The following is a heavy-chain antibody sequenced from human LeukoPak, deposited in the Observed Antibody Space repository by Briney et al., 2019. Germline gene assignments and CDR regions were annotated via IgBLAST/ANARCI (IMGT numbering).Heavy chain of an antibody. Sequence: GGSLRLSCAASGFTFTNNFMSWVRQVPGKGLEWVSTISGSASSTYYADSVKGRFAISRDNSKNTLYLQMNSLRAEDSAVYYCAKDFGDYPDYWGQGTLVTVSS. J-gene: IGHJ4*02. CDR1: GFTFTNNF. V-gene: IGHV3-23*01. D-gene: IGHD4-17*01. CDR2: ISGSASST. CDR3: AKDFGDYPDY.